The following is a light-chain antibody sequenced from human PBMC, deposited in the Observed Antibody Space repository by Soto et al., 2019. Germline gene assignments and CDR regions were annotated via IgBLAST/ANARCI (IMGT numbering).Light chain of an antibody. CDR2: LGS. V-gene: IGKV2-28*01. CDR1: QSLLHSNGYNY. J-gene: IGKJ4*01. Sequence: DIVMTQSPLSLPVTPGEPASISCRLSQSLLHSNGYNYLDWYLQKPGQSPQLLIYLGSNRASGVPDRFSGSGSGTDFTLKISRVEAEDVGVYYCMQALQTPTFGGGTKVDIK. CDR3: MQALQTPT.